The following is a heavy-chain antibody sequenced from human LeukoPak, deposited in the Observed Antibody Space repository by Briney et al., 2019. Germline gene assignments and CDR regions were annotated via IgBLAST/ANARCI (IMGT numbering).Heavy chain of an antibody. CDR1: DPCFVDAW. D-gene: IGHD5-24*01. J-gene: IGHJ4*02. CDR3: ATRQRGYNYLTR. CDR2: FRSKSHGETK. Sequence: GGPLNLSGPALDPCFVDAWMGWAGQAPGKGLGWVAGFRSKSHGETKEYAAPVGGRFTVSRDDSKDTLYLQMNSLKSEDTAMYYCATRQRGYNYLTRWGQGTLVTVSS. V-gene: IGHV3-15*01.